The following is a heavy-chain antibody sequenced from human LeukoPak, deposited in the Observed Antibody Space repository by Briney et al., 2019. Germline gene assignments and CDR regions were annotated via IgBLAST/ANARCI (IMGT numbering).Heavy chain of an antibody. CDR1: GFTFSSYA. Sequence: QTGGSLRLSCAASGFTFSSYAMSWVRQAPGKGLEWVSAISGSGGSTYYADSVKGRFTISRDNSKNTLYLQMNSLRAEDTAVYYCAKERGSSWYSIDYWGQRTLVTVSS. J-gene: IGHJ4*02. CDR3: AKERGSSWYSIDY. V-gene: IGHV3-23*01. D-gene: IGHD6-13*01. CDR2: ISGSGGST.